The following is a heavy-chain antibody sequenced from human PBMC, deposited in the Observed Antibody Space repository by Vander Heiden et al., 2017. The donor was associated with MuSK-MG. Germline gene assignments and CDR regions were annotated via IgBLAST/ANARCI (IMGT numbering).Heavy chain of an antibody. J-gene: IGHJ4*02. Sequence: HVQLQQWGAGLLQPSETLSLTCAAFSESFSGYYWSWIRQPPGKGLEWIGEINHSGTTNYNPSLKSRVAISVDTSKDQFSLKLSSVTAADTAVYYCARGQSAYYDILTGYYGIYYFDYWGQGTLVTVSS. CDR3: ARGQSAYYDILTGYYGIYYFDY. D-gene: IGHD3-9*01. CDR2: INHSGTT. CDR1: SESFSGYY. V-gene: IGHV4-34*01.